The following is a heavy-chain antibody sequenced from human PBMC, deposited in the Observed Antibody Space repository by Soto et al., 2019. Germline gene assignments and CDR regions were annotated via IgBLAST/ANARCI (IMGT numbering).Heavy chain of an antibody. V-gene: IGHV1-69*06. Sequence: QVQLVQSGAEVKKPGSSVKVSCRASGGTFNNYVINWVRQAPGQGLEWMAGIIPIFGTANYAQKFQGRVTITADKSTSTAYMELNSLRSEDTAVYYCAGRCDGTNCLGHCDAWGQGTLVTVSS. CDR3: AGRCDGTNCLGHCDA. CDR1: GGTFNNYV. D-gene: IGHD2-2*01. CDR2: IIPIFGTA. J-gene: IGHJ5*02.